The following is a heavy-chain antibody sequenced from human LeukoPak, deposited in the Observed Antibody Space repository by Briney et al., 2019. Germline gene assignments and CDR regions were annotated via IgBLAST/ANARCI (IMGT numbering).Heavy chain of an antibody. CDR2: FFTSGSA. CDR3: VRGISMARGITNYVIDV. Sequence: PSETLSLTCTVSGASMSGNYWSWIRQPAGKGLEWIGRFFTSGSANYNPSLKSRVTMSADTSKNQFSLILSSVTAADTAVYYCVRGISMARGITNYVIDVWGQGTTVTVS. V-gene: IGHV4-4*07. D-gene: IGHD3-10*01. CDR1: GASMSGNY. J-gene: IGHJ6*02.